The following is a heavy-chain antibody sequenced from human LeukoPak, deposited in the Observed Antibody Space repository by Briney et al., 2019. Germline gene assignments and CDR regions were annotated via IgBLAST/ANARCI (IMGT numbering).Heavy chain of an antibody. V-gene: IGHV3-7*01. CDR1: RFTLSNYW. Sequence: GGSLRLSCAASRFTLSNYWMSWVRQVPGKGWDWVANIKQDGSETYYVDSVKGRFTISRDNAKNSLSLQMNSLRAEDTAVYYCARQRGSGCLDYWGQGTLVTVSS. CDR2: IKQDGSET. J-gene: IGHJ4*02. D-gene: IGHD6-19*01. CDR3: ARQRGSGCLDY.